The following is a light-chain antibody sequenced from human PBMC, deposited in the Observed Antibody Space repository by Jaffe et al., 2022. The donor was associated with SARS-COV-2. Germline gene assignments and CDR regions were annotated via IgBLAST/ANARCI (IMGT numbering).Light chain of an antibody. Sequence: QSVLTQPPSVSAAPGQKVTISCSGSSSNIGQHDVSWFQQISGAAPKFLIYENNKRASGIPDRFSGSRSGATATLNITGLQTGDEADYYCGTWDRSLNTGVFGGGTKVTVL. V-gene: IGLV1-51*02. CDR3: GTWDRSLNTGV. CDR2: ENN. CDR1: SSNIGQHD. J-gene: IGLJ2*01.